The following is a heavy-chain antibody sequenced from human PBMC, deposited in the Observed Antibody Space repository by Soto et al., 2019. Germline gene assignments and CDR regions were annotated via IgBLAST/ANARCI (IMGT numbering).Heavy chain of an antibody. J-gene: IGHJ5*02. CDR2: LYYGGIT. D-gene: IGHD6-13*01. CDR3: AGGSSWDWFDP. Sequence: TLSLTCTVSGGSLSTYYWSLIRQPPGKGLEWMGYLYYGGITYYNHSLKSRLTISEDTSKNQFSLKLSSVTTADTAVYYCAGGSSWDWFDPGGQGPLVTVSS. CDR1: GGSLSTYY. V-gene: IGHV4-59*01.